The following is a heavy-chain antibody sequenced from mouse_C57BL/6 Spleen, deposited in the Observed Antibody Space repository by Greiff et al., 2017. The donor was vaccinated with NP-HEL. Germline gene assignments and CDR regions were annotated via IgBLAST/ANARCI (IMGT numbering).Heavy chain of an antibody. Sequence: QVQLQQSGPGLVQPSQSLSITCTVSGFSLTSYGVHWVRQSPGKGLEWLGVIWSGGSTDYNAAFISRLSISKDNSKSQVFFKMNSLQADDTAIYYCASYYGRSSYWYFDVWGTGTTVTVSS. CDR1: GFSLTSYG. CDR3: ASYYGRSSYWYFDV. CDR2: IWSGGST. V-gene: IGHV2-2*01. D-gene: IGHD1-1*01. J-gene: IGHJ1*03.